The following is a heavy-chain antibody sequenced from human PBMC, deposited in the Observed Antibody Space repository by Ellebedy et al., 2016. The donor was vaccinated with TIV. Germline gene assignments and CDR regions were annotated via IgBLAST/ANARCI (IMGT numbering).Heavy chain of an antibody. CDR2: IYYSGST. CDR3: ARVIMIVVRGAFDI. CDR1: GGSISSYY. V-gene: IGHV4-59*08. D-gene: IGHD3-22*01. Sequence: SETLSLTCTVSGGSISSYYWSWIRQPPGKGLEWIGYIYYSGSTNYNPSLKSRVTISVDTSKNQFSLKLSSVTAADTAVYYCARVIMIVVRGAFDIWGQGTMVTVSS. J-gene: IGHJ3*02.